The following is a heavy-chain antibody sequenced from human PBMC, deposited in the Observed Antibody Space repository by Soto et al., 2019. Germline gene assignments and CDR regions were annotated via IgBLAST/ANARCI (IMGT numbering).Heavy chain of an antibody. CDR1: GSSISSSSYY. Sequence: PSETLSLTCTVSGSSISSSSYYWGWIRHPSGKGREWIGSIYYSGSTYYNPSLKSRVTISVDTSKNQFSLKLIAVTAAATAVYYCVRHRGTGYPYFDYWGQGTLVTVSS. CDR3: VRHRGTGYPYFDY. CDR2: IYYSGST. V-gene: IGHV4-39*01. J-gene: IGHJ4*02. D-gene: IGHD3-9*01.